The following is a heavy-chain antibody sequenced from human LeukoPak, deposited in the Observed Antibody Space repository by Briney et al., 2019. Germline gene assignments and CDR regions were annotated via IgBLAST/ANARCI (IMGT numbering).Heavy chain of an antibody. CDR2: IYSGGST. D-gene: IGHD3-10*01. J-gene: IGHJ5*02. Sequence: PGGSLRLSCAASGFTFSSYAMSWVRQAPGKGLEWVSVIYSGGSTYYADSVKGRFTISRDNSKNTLYLQMNSLRAEDTAVYYCARGGNDGSGSYYSNWFDPWGQGTLVTVSS. CDR3: ARGGNDGSGSYYSNWFDP. CDR1: GFTFSSYA. V-gene: IGHV3-53*01.